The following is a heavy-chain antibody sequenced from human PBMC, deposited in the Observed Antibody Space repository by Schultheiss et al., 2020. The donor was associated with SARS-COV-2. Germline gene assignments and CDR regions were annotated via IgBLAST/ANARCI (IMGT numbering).Heavy chain of an antibody. J-gene: IGHJ4*02. CDR2: IKSKTDGGTT. V-gene: IGHV3-15*07. Sequence: GGSLRLSCAASGFTFSSYAMHWVRQAPGKGLEWVGRIKSKTDGGTTDYAAPVKGRFTISRDDSKNTLYLQMNSLKTQDTAVYYCATLSNPAWGQGTLVTVSS. CDR3: ATLSNPA. CDR1: GFTFSSYA. D-gene: IGHD1-14*01.